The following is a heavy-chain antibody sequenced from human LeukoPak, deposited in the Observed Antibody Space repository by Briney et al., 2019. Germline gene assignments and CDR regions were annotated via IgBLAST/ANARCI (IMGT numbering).Heavy chain of an antibody. CDR2: ISGSDNSI. V-gene: IGHV3-11*01. CDR3: ARGPGGIPFDY. J-gene: IGHJ4*02. CDR1: GFTFSDYY. D-gene: IGHD3-16*01. Sequence: GGSLRLSCAASGFTFSDYYMTWIRRAPGKGLEWVSYISGSDNSIYYAASVKGRFTISRDNAKNSLYLQMNSLRAEDTAVYYCARGPGGIPFDYWGQGTLVTVSS.